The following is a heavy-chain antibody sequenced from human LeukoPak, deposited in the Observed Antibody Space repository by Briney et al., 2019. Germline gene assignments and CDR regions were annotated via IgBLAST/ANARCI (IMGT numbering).Heavy chain of an antibody. V-gene: IGHV1-69*13. CDR3: ARGANLPYYMDV. J-gene: IGHJ6*03. Sequence: SVKVSCKASGGTFSSYAISWVRQAPGQGLEWMGGIIPIFGTANYAQKFQGRVTITADESTSTAYMELSSLRSEDTAVYYCARGANLPYYMDVWGKGTTVTVSS. CDR1: GGTFSSYA. CDR2: IIPIFGTA.